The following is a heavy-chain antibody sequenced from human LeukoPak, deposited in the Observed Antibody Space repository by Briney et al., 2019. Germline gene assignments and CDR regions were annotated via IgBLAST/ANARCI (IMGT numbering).Heavy chain of an antibody. V-gene: IGHV3-23*01. Sequence: GGSLRLSCAASGFTFSSYAMSWVRQAPGKGLEWVSAISGSGGSTYYADSVKGRFTISRDNSKNTLYLQMNSLRAEDTAVYYCAREPSRYYYDSSGYWAWGQGTLVTVSS. CDR3: AREPSRYYYDSSGYWA. CDR2: ISGSGGST. CDR1: GFTFSSYA. D-gene: IGHD3-22*01. J-gene: IGHJ4*02.